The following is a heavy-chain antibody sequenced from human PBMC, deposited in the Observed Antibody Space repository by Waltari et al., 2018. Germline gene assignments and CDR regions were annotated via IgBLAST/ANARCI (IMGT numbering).Heavy chain of an antibody. CDR1: GGTFSSYA. D-gene: IGHD3-10*01. Sequence: QVQLVQSGAEVKKPGSSVKVSCKASGGTFSSYAISWVRQAPGQGLEWMGGIIPILGTANYAQKFQGRVTITTDESTSTADMELSSLRSEDTAVYYCACSMVRGVWPEFDYWGQGTLVTVSS. J-gene: IGHJ4*02. CDR2: IIPILGTA. V-gene: IGHV1-69*05. CDR3: ACSMVRGVWPEFDY.